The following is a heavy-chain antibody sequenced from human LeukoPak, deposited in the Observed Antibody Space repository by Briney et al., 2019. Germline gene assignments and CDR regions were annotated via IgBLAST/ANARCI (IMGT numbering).Heavy chain of an antibody. Sequence: GGSLRLSCAVSGITLSNYGMSWVRQAPGKGLEWGAGISDSGGSTKYADSVKGRFTISRDNPKNTLFLQMNSLRADDTAVYFCAKRGVVIRVFLVGFHKEAYYFESWGQGALVTVSS. CDR3: AKRGVVIRVFLVGFHKEAYYFES. D-gene: IGHD3/OR15-3a*01. V-gene: IGHV3-23*01. J-gene: IGHJ4*02. CDR2: ISDSGGST. CDR1: GITLSNYG.